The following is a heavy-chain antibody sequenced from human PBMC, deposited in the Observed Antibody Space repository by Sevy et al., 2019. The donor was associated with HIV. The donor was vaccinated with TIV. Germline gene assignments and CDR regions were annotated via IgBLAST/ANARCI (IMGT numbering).Heavy chain of an antibody. CDR3: ARDSTTRPRVLDY. CDR2: IYFTGNT. CDR1: GGSISSYF. D-gene: IGHD1-1*01. J-gene: IGHJ4*02. Sequence: SGTLPLTCSVSGGSISSYFWTWVRQSPGKGLEWIGNIYFTGNTDYSPSLKSQVTLSLDTSKSQFSLTLKSVTAADTAIYFCARDSTTRPRVLDYWGQGTLVTVSS. V-gene: IGHV4-59*01.